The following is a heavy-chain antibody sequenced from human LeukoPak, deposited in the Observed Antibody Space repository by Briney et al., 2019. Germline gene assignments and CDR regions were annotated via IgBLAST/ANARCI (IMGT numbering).Heavy chain of an antibody. J-gene: IGHJ4*02. D-gene: IGHD3-16*02. CDR1: GGSISSYY. CDR2: IYYSGST. Sequence: PSETLSLICTVSGGSISSYYWSWIRQPPGKGLEWIGYIYYSGSTNYNPSLKSRVTISVDTSKNQFSLKLSSVTAADTAVYYCARGSYDYIWGSYLYYFDYWGQGTLVTVSS. V-gene: IGHV4-59*01. CDR3: ARGSYDYIWGSYLYYFDY.